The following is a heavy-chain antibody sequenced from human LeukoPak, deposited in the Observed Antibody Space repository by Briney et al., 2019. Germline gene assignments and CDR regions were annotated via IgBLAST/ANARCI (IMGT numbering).Heavy chain of an antibody. V-gene: IGHV3-21*01. CDR1: GFTFSSYS. CDR2: ISSSSSYI. CDR3: ARDPGGIYYYYYMDV. J-gene: IGHJ6*03. Sequence: GGSLRLSCAASGFTFSSYSMNWVRQAPGKGLEWVSSISSSSSYIYYADSVKGRFTISRDSAKNSLYLQMNSLRAEDTAVYYCARDPGGIYYYYYMDVWGKGTTVTVSS. D-gene: IGHD3-16*01.